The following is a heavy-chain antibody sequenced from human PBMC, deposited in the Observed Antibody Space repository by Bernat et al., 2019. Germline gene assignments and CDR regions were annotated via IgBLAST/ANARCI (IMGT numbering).Heavy chain of an antibody. CDR1: GFTVSSNY. D-gene: IGHD4-23*01. CDR2: IYSGGTT. V-gene: IGHV3-53*01. CDR3: ARLLRWGYFFDY. Sequence: EVQLVESGGGLIQPGGSLRLSCAASGFTVSSNYVSWISQPPGKGLEWVSIIYSGGTTYYAESVKGRFTISRDNSRNTLYLKKNSLRTEDTAVYYCARLLRWGYFFDYWGQGTLVTVSS. J-gene: IGHJ4*02.